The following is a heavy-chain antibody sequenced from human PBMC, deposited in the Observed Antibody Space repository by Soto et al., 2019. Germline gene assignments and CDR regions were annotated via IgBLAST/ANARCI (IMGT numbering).Heavy chain of an antibody. D-gene: IGHD4-17*01. Sequence: ASVKGSCKASGYTFTSYGISWVRQAPGQGLEWMGWISAYNGNTNYAQKLQGRVTMTTDTSTSTAYKELRSLRSEDTAVYYCARLETDYGVYYYYGMDVWGQGTTVTVSS. J-gene: IGHJ6*02. V-gene: IGHV1-18*01. CDR1: GYTFTSYG. CDR2: ISAYNGNT. CDR3: ARLETDYGVYYYYGMDV.